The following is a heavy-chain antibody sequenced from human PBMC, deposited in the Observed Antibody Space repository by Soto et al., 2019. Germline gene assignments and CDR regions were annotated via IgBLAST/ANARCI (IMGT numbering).Heavy chain of an antibody. V-gene: IGHV4-61*01. J-gene: IGHJ5*02. CDR3: AREYHP. D-gene: IGHD2-2*02. CDR1: GGSVSTGSYY. CDR2: IYYSGST. Sequence: QVHLQESGPGLVKPSETLSLTCTVSGGSVSTGSYYWTWIRQPPGKGLEWIGHIYYSGSTNYNPSLKSRVTISLDTSRNQLSLKLSSVPAADPAVYYCAREYHPWGQGTLVTVSS.